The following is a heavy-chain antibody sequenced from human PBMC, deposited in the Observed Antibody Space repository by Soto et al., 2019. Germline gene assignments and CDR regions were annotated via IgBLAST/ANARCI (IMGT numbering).Heavy chain of an antibody. Sequence: QVQLVESGGGVVQPGRSLRLSCAASGFTFSSYAMHWVRQAPGKGLEWVAVISYDGSNKYYADSVKGRFTISRDNSKNTLYLQMNSLRAEDTAVYYCARDRDFWSGYIMPGPASIDYWGQGTLVTVSS. V-gene: IGHV3-30-3*01. J-gene: IGHJ4*02. CDR2: ISYDGSNK. CDR3: ARDRDFWSGYIMPGPASIDY. D-gene: IGHD3-3*01. CDR1: GFTFSSYA.